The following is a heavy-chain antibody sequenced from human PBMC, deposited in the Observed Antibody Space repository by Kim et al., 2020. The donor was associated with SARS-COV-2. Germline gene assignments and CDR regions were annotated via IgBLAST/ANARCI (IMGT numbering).Heavy chain of an antibody. J-gene: IGHJ6*02. V-gene: IGHV3-30*18. Sequence: GGSLRLSCAASGFTFSSYGMHWVRQAPGKGLEWVAVISYDGSNKYYADSVKGRFTISRDNSKNTLYLQMNSLRAEDTAVYYCAKGDCSSTSCPSGHYGMDVWGQGTTVTVSS. D-gene: IGHD2-2*01. CDR3: AKGDCSSTSCPSGHYGMDV. CDR2: ISYDGSNK. CDR1: GFTFSSYG.